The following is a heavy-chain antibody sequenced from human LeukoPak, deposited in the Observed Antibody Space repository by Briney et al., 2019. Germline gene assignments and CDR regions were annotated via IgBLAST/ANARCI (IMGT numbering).Heavy chain of an antibody. CDR1: GFTLSDHY. D-gene: IGHD6-6*01. J-gene: IGHJ4*02. CDR3: ASWYSSSYYFDY. CDR2: IRNKANSYST. V-gene: IGHV3-72*01. Sequence: GGSLRLSCAGSGFTLSDHYMNWVRQAPGKGPEWVGRIRNKANSYSTEYAASVRGRFTVSRDDSENSLFLQMNSLKPEDTAVYYCASWYSSSYYFDYWGQGTLVTVSS.